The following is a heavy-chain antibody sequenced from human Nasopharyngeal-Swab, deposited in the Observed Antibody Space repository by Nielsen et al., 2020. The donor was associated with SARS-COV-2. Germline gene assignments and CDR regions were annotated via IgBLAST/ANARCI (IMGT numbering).Heavy chain of an antibody. Sequence: GESLKISCAASGFSFSTYWMTWVRQAPGKGLEWVANIKQDGSEKYYVDSVKGRFTVSRDNPKNLLYLQANSLRAEDMAVYYCARQGVFVPAYFHQYYMDVWGKGTTVTVSS. CDR2: IKQDGSEK. CDR1: GFSFSTYW. J-gene: IGHJ6*03. CDR3: ARQGVFVPAYFHQYYMDV. D-gene: IGHD3-16*02. V-gene: IGHV3-7*03.